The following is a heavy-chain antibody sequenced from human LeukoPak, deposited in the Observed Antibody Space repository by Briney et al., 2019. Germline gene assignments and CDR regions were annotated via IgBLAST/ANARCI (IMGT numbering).Heavy chain of an antibody. J-gene: IGHJ4*02. CDR2: ISSSSSYT. Sequence: GGSLRLSCAASGFTVSSNYMSWVRQAPGKGLEWVSSISSSSSYTYFADSVKGRFTISRDNAKNSLFLQMNSLRAEDTAVYYCAGGGTYYGSLDYWGQGTLVTVSS. V-gene: IGHV3-21*01. CDR3: AGGGTYYGSLDY. CDR1: GFTVSSNY. D-gene: IGHD1-26*01.